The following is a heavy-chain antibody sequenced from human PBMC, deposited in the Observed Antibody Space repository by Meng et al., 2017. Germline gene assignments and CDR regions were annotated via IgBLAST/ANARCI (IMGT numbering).Heavy chain of an antibody. J-gene: IGHJ3*02. D-gene: IGHD5-24*01. CDR3: ARICGYNYKTRTVNDAFDI. Sequence: ASVKVSCKASGYTFTSYAMHWVRQAPGQRLEWMGWINAGNGNTKYSQKFQGRVTITRDTSASTAYMELSSLRSEDTAVYYCARICGYNYKTRTVNDAFDIWGQGTMVTVSS. V-gene: IGHV1-3*01. CDR2: INAGNGNT. CDR1: GYTFTSYA.